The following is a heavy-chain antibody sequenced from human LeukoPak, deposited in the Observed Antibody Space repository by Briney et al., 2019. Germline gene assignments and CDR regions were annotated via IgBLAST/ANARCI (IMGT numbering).Heavy chain of an antibody. Sequence: SVKVSCKASGGTFSSYAISWVRQAPGQGLEWMGGIIPIFGTASYAQKFQGRVTITTDESTSTAYMELSSLRSEETAVYYCARGTIAAARFDPWGQGTLVTVSS. CDR2: IIPIFGTA. D-gene: IGHD6-13*01. V-gene: IGHV1-69*05. CDR3: ARGTIAAARFDP. CDR1: GGTFSSYA. J-gene: IGHJ5*02.